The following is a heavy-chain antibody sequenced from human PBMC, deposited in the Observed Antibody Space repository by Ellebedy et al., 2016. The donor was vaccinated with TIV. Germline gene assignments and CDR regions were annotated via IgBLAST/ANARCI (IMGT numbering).Heavy chain of an antibody. CDR1: GGSISSYY. Sequence: MPSETLSLTCTVSGGSISSYYWSWIRQPAGKGLEWIGRIYTSGSTNYNPSLKSRVTMSVDTSKNQFSLKLSSVTAADTAVYYCARATYYYDSSGYNWFDPWGQGTLVTVSS. V-gene: IGHV4-4*07. J-gene: IGHJ5*02. CDR2: IYTSGST. CDR3: ARATYYYDSSGYNWFDP. D-gene: IGHD3-22*01.